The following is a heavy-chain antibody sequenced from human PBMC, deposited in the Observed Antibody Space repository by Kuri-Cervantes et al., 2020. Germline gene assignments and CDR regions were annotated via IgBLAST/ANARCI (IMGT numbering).Heavy chain of an antibody. Sequence: GESLKISCAASGFTFSSSWMHWVRQAPGKGLVWVSRINSDASSTRYADSVRGRFTISRDNAKNTLYLQMNSLRAEDTAVYYCTTHGGLFSAAGTWYCLDYWGQGTLVTVSS. CDR3: TTHGGLFSAAGTWYCLDY. D-gene: IGHD6-13*01. V-gene: IGHV3-74*01. CDR1: GFTFSSSW. CDR2: INSDASST. J-gene: IGHJ4*02.